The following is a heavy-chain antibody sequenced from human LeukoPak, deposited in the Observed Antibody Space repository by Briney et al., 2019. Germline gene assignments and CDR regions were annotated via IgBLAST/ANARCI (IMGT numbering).Heavy chain of an antibody. J-gene: IGHJ4*02. Sequence: KSSETLSLTCAVYGGSFSGYYWSWIRQPPGKGLEWIGEINHSGSTNYNPSLKSRVTISVDTSKNQFSLKLSSVTAADTAVYYCARNRPAARPEGFDYWGQGTLVTVSS. CDR3: ARNRPAARPEGFDY. CDR2: INHSGST. V-gene: IGHV4-34*01. CDR1: GGSFSGYY. D-gene: IGHD6-6*01.